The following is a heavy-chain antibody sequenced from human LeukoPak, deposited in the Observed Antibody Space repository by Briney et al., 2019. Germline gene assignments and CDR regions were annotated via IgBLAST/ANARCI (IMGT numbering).Heavy chain of an antibody. CDR1: GYTFTSYI. D-gene: IGHD6-13*01. CDR3: ARDRHIAAAVYYYYMDV. Sequence: ASVKVSCKASGYTFTSYIISWVRQAPGQGLEWMGWINAYNGNTDYAQRVQGRVTMTTDTSASTAYMELRSLRSDDTAVYYCARDRHIAAAVYYYYMDVWGKGTPVTVSS. J-gene: IGHJ6*03. CDR2: INAYNGNT. V-gene: IGHV1-18*01.